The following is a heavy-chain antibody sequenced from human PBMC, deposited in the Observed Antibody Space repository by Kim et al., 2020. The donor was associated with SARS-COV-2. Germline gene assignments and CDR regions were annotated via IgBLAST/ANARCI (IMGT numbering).Heavy chain of an antibody. Sequence: GGSLRLSCAASGFTFSSYSMNWVRQAPGKGLEWVSSISSSSSYIYYADSVKGRFTISRDNAKNSLYLQMNSLRAEDTAVYYCARDLAPKIAAAGRRGDYWGQGTLVTVSS. CDR2: ISSSSSYI. D-gene: IGHD6-13*01. CDR1: GFTFSSYS. V-gene: IGHV3-21*04. CDR3: ARDLAPKIAAAGRRGDY. J-gene: IGHJ4*02.